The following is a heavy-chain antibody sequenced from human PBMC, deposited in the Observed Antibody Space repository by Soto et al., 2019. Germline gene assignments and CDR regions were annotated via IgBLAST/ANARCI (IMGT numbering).Heavy chain of an antibody. D-gene: IGHD6-19*01. CDR3: ASRQGPVYYYYGMDV. V-gene: IGHV1-3*01. J-gene: IGHJ6*02. CDR1: GYTFTSYA. CDR2: INAGNGNT. Sequence: GASVKVSCKASGYTFTSYAMHWVRQAPGQRLEWMGWINAGNGNTKYSQKFQGRVTITRDTSASTAYMELSSLRSEDTAVYYCASRQGPVYYYYGMDVWGQGTTVTVSS.